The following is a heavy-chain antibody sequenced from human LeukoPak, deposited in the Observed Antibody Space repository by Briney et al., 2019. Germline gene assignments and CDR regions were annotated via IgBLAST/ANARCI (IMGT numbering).Heavy chain of an antibody. CDR2: ISAYTGKT. D-gene: IGHD2-15*01. J-gene: IGHJ3*02. CDR3: ARAYCSSGSCYDGLYAFDI. CDR1: GYTFTSYG. V-gene: IGHV1-18*01. Sequence: ASVKVSCKASGYTFTSYGINWVRQAPGQGLEWMGWISAYTGKTNYAQKFQGRVTITADKSTSTVYMELSSLRSEDTAVYYCARAYCSSGSCYDGLYAFDIWGQGTMVTVSS.